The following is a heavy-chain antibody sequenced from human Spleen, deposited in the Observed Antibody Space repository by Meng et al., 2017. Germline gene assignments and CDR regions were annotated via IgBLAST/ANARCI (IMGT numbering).Heavy chain of an antibody. CDR1: GHTFTSYG. CDR2: ISGYNGDT. J-gene: IGHJ4*02. CDR3: ARDPSNTSGRYAYFDY. V-gene: IGHV1-18*04. D-gene: IGHD6-19*01. Sequence: QVQPVQSGAEVKKPGASVKVSCKASGHTFTSYGFNWVRPAPGQGLEWLGWISGYNGDTNYAQKFQGRVTMTTDTSTSTAYMDLRSLRSDDTAVYYCARDPSNTSGRYAYFDYWGQGTLVTVSS.